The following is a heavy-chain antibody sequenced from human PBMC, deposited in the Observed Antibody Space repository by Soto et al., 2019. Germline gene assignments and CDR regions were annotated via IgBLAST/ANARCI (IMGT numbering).Heavy chain of an antibody. CDR2: INPNSGGT. CDR3: ARDRCTSDRCYARLDD. CDR1: GYTFTAYY. J-gene: IGHJ4*02. Sequence: ASVKVSCKASGYTFTAYYVHWVRQAPGQGLEWMGWINPNSGGTNYAQKFQGEFTMTSDTSISTAYMELSSLRSDDTAVYYCARDRCTSDRCYARLDDWGQGTLVTVSS. D-gene: IGHD2-2*01. V-gene: IGHV1-2*02.